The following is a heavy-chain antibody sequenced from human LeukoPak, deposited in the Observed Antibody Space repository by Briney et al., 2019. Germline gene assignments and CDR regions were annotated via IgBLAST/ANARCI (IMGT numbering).Heavy chain of an antibody. CDR1: GYSISRGYY. V-gene: IGHV4-38-2*02. J-gene: IGHJ4*02. CDR3: ARLPHCPGGKCRDGGVHIDY. CDR2: IHHSGSA. D-gene: IGHD2-8*02. Sequence: SETLSLTCSVSGYSISRGYYWGWIRPPPGQGLEWIGSIHHSGSAYYKSSLKSRVTISVDTSRNQFSMKLSSVTAADTAVYYCARLPHCPGGKCRDGGVHIDYWGQGTLVTVSS.